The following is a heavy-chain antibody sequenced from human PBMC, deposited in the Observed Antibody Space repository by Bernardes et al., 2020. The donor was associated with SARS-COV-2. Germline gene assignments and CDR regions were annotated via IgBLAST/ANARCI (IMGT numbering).Heavy chain of an antibody. CDR1: GSTFSSNS. CDR2: INTNTGKP. V-gene: IGHV7-4-1*02. J-gene: IGHJ4*02. Sequence: ASVKVSCKAAGSTFSSNSINWVRQAPGQGLEWMGYINTNTGKPTYAPGFTRRFVFSLDTSVSTAYLQISSLRAEDSAVFYCASVSGLGSLFNHFDFWGQGTLVTVSS. D-gene: IGHD3-10*01. CDR3: ASVSGLGSLFNHFDF.